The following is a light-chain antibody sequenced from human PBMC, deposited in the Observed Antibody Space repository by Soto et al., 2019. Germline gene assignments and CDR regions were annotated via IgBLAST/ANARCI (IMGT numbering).Light chain of an antibody. CDR3: AAWDDSLNGWV. V-gene: IGLV1-44*01. CDR1: SSNIGSNT. J-gene: IGLJ3*02. Sequence: QSVLTQPPSASGTPGQRVTISCSGSSSNIGSNTVNWYQQLPGTAPKLLIYSNNQRPSGVPGRFAGAKSGASASLAISGLQSEDEGEYYCAAWDDSLNGWVVGGGTKVTVL. CDR2: SNN.